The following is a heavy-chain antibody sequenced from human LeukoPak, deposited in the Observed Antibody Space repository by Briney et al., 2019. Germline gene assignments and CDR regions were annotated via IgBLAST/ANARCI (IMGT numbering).Heavy chain of an antibody. CDR2: IRYDGSNK. V-gene: IGHV3-30*02. D-gene: IGHD1-26*01. CDR1: GFTFSSYG. J-gene: IGHJ4*02. CDR3: AKDVEYSGSPDY. Sequence: GGSLRLSCAASGFTFSSYGMHWVRQTPGKGLEWVAFIRYDGSNKYYADSVKGRFTISRDNSKNTLYLQMNSLRAEDTAVYYCAKDVEYSGSPDYWGQGTLVTVSS.